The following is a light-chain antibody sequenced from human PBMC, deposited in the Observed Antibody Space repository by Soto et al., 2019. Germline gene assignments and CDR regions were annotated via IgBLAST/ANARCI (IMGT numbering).Light chain of an antibody. CDR1: QSVGSR. J-gene: IGKJ5*01. Sequence: EVVLKQSPGTVSLSPGDRATLSCWASQSVGSRLAWYQQKPGRAPRLLISGASSRATGIPDRFSGSGSATDFTLTISRLEPEDFALYYCQHYGTSPIPSGQGTRLAIK. CDR3: QHYGTSPIP. CDR2: GAS. V-gene: IGKV3-20*01.